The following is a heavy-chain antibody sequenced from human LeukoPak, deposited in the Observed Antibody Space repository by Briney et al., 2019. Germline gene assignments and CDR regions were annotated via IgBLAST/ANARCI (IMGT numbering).Heavy chain of an antibody. CDR3: ARQRGAYSRAVEYYFDY. Sequence: GESLKISCKGSGYSFTSYWIGWVRQMPGKGLEWMGIIYPGDSDTRYSPSFQGQVTISADKSISTAYLQWSSLKASDTAMYYCARQRGAYSRAVEYYFDYWDQGTLVTVSS. J-gene: IGHJ4*02. V-gene: IGHV5-51*01. CDR2: IYPGDSDT. D-gene: IGHD6-13*01. CDR1: GYSFTSYW.